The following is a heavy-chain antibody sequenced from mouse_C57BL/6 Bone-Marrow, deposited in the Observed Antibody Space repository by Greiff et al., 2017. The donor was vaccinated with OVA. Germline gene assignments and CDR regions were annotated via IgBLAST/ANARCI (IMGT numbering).Heavy chain of an antibody. Sequence: EVQLQQSGAELVRPGASVKLSCTASGFNIKDYYMHWVKQRPEQGLEWIGRIDPEDGDTGYAPKFQGKATMTADTSSNTAYLQLSSLTSEDTAVYYCTTDYYGSSFYYAMDYWGQGTSVTVSS. V-gene: IGHV14-1*01. CDR2: IDPEDGDT. CDR1: GFNIKDYY. CDR3: TTDYYGSSFYYAMDY. J-gene: IGHJ4*01. D-gene: IGHD1-1*01.